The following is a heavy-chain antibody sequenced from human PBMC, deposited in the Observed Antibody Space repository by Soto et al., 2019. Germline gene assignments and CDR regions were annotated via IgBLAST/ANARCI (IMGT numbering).Heavy chain of an antibody. D-gene: IGHD3-3*01. Sequence: ASVKVSCKSSGYTFTSYGISWVRQAPGQGLEWMGWTSAYNHNTNYAQKLQGRVTMTTDTSTGTAYMELRSLRSDDTAVYYCARDPGDYDFWRGYAKDNYMDVWGKGATVTVSS. J-gene: IGHJ6*03. V-gene: IGHV1-18*01. CDR1: GYTFTSYG. CDR2: TSAYNHNT. CDR3: ARDPGDYDFWRGYAKDNYMDV.